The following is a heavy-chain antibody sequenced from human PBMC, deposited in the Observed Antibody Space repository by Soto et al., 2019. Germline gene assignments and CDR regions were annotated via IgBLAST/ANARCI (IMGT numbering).Heavy chain of an antibody. CDR3: ARGVDPTYYFDY. J-gene: IGHJ4*02. V-gene: IGHV3-33*01. D-gene: IGHD3-16*01. Sequence: GGSLRLSCAASGFTFSIYGMHWVRHATGKGLGGVAVIWYDGSNKYYADSVKGRFTISRDNSKNTLYLQMNSLRAEDTAVYYCARGVDPTYYFDYWGQGTLVTVSS. CDR1: GFTFSIYG. CDR2: IWYDGSNK.